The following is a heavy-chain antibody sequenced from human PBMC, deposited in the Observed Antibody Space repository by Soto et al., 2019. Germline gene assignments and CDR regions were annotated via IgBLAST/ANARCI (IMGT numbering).Heavy chain of an antibody. V-gene: IGHV4-34*01. Sequence: SETLSLTGAVYGGSFSGYYWSWIRQPPGKGLEWIGEINHSGSTNYNPSLKSRVTISVDTSKNQFSLKLSSVTAADTAVYYCARAYDFWSGYYFGSYYYYGMDVWGQGTTVTVSS. D-gene: IGHD3-3*01. CDR2: INHSGST. CDR1: GGSFSGYY. J-gene: IGHJ6*02. CDR3: ARAYDFWSGYYFGSYYYYGMDV.